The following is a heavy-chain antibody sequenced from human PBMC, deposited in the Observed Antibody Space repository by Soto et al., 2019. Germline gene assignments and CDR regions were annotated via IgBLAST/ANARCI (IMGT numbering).Heavy chain of an antibody. D-gene: IGHD3-22*01. CDR1: GFTFSSYS. J-gene: IGHJ4*02. CDR2: ISSSSSYI. V-gene: IGHV3-21*01. Sequence: GGSLRLSCAASGFTFSSYSMNWVRQAPGKGLEWVSSISSSSSYIYYADSVKGRFTISRDNAKSSLYLQMNSLRAEDTAVYYCARDPPSYYSDSSGFDYWGQGTPVTVSS. CDR3: ARDPPSYYSDSSGFDY.